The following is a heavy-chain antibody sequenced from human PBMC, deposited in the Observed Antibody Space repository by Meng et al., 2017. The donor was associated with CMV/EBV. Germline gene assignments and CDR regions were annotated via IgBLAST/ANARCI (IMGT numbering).Heavy chain of an antibody. CDR2: IYSGGSST. Sequence: GESLKISCAASGSTFSSYAMSWVRQAPGKGLEWVSVIYSGGSSTYYADSVKGRFTISRDNSKNTLYLQMNSLRAEDTAVYYCAKDRGSYYDYWGQGTLVTVSS. J-gene: IGHJ4*02. CDR3: AKDRGSYYDY. D-gene: IGHD1-26*01. CDR1: GSTFSSYA. V-gene: IGHV3-23*03.